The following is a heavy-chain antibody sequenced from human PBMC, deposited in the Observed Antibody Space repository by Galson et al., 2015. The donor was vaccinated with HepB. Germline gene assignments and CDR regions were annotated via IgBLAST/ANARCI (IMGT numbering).Heavy chain of an antibody. CDR1: GFTFSSYA. D-gene: IGHD3-22*01. V-gene: IGHV3-30-3*01. CDR3: ARALPHYYDSSGYVDY. CDR2: ISYDGSNK. J-gene: IGHJ4*02. Sequence: SLRLSCAASGFTFSSYAMHWVRQAPGKGLEWVAVISYDGSNKYYADSVKGRFTISRDNSKNTLYLQMNSLRAEDTAVYYCARALPHYYDSSGYVDYWGQGTLVTVSS.